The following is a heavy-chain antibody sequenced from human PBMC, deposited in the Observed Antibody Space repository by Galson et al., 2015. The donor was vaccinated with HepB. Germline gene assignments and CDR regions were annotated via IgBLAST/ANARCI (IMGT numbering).Heavy chain of an antibody. Sequence: SLRLSCAASGFTFGSYAMHWVRQAPGKGLEWVAVISYDGSNKYYADSVKGRFTISRDNSKNTLYLQMNSLRAEDTAVYYCARDRPESYYYYYGMDVWGQGTTVTVSS. CDR1: GFTFGSYA. J-gene: IGHJ6*02. D-gene: IGHD6-6*01. CDR3: ARDRPESYYYYYGMDV. CDR2: ISYDGSNK. V-gene: IGHV3-30-3*01.